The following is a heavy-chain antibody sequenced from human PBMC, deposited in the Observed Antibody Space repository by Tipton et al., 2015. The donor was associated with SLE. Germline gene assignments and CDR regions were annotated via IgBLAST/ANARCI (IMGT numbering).Heavy chain of an antibody. CDR3: ASYSSPWYFDY. CDR2: IYYSGST. J-gene: IGHJ4*03. V-gene: IGHV4-61*01. CDR1: GGSISSGSHY. Sequence: TLSLTCTVSGGSISSGSHYWSWIRQPPGKGLEWIGYIYYSGSTNYNPSLKSRVTISVDTSKNQFSLKLSSVTAADTAVYYCASYSSPWYFDYWGQGTMVTGSS. D-gene: IGHD6-13*01.